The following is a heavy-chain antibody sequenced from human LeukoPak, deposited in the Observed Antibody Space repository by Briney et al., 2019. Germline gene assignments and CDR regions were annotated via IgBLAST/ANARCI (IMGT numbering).Heavy chain of an antibody. V-gene: IGHV3-23*01. Sequence: GGSLRLSCAASGFTFSNYAMSWLRQAPGKGLEWVSIIHRGGGSIYYADSVKGRFTISRDDSRNTLYLQMNSLRAADTAVYYCAKDQTGDGYNSIWGQGTLATVSS. CDR2: IHRGGGSI. J-gene: IGHJ4*02. CDR3: AKDQTGDGYNSI. D-gene: IGHD5-24*01. CDR1: GFTFSNYA.